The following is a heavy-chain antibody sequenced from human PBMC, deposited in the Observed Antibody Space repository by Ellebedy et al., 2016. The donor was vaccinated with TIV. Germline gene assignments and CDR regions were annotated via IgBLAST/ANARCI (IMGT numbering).Heavy chain of an antibody. CDR2: INHSGST. V-gene: IGHV4-34*01. CDR1: GGSFSGFY. CDR3: ARCSIWSGLDY. Sequence: MPSETLSLTCAVYGGSFSGFYWSWIRQPPGKGLEWIGEINHSGSTNYNPSLKSRVTISVETSKNQFSLKVSPVTAADTAVYYCARCSIWSGLDYWGQGTLVTVSS. D-gene: IGHD3-3*01. J-gene: IGHJ4*02.